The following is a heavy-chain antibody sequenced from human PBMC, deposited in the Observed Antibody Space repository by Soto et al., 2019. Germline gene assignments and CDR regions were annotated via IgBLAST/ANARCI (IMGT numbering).Heavy chain of an antibody. CDR3: ASLQYYDFWSGYYFEVESENEYYFDY. CDR1: GGSISSSSYY. CDR2: IYYSGST. V-gene: IGHV4-39*01. D-gene: IGHD3-3*01. Sequence: QLQLQESGPGLVKPSETLSLTCTVSGGSISSSSYYWGWIRQPPGKGLEWIGSIYYSGSTYYNPSLKSRVTISVDTSKNQFSLKLSSVTAADTAVYYCASLQYYDFWSGYYFEVESENEYYFDYWGQGTLVTVSS. J-gene: IGHJ4*02.